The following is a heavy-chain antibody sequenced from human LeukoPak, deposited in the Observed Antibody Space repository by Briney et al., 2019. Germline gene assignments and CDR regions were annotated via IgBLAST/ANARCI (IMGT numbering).Heavy chain of an antibody. V-gene: IGHV3-48*03. CDR2: ISSSGSTI. Sequence: GGSLRLSCAASGFTFSSYEMNWVRQAPEKGLEWVSYISSSGSTIYYADSLKGRFTISRDNAKNSLYLQMNSLRAEDTALYYCARDASDYWFFDLWGRGTLVTVSS. J-gene: IGHJ2*01. D-gene: IGHD3-3*01. CDR1: GFTFSSYE. CDR3: ARDASDYWFFDL.